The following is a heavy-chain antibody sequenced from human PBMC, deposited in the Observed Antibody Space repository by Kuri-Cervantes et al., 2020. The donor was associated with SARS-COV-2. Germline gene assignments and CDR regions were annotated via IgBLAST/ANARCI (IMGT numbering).Heavy chain of an antibody. CDR1: GDSFSSYY. V-gene: IGHV4-38-2*02. CDR2: IYHSGST. D-gene: IGHD3-10*01. J-gene: IGHJ3*02. CDR3: ARGPLRGVIWIDAFDI. Sequence: SETLSLTCTLSGDSFSSYYWSWIRQPPGKGLEWIGSIYHSGSTYYNPSLKSRVTISVDTSKNQFSLKLSSVTAADTAVYYCARGPLRGVIWIDAFDIWGQGTMVTVSS.